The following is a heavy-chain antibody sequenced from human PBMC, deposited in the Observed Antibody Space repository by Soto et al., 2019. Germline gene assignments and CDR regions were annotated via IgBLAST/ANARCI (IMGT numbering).Heavy chain of an antibody. V-gene: IGHV3-23*01. J-gene: IGHJ5*02. D-gene: IGHD3-22*01. Sequence: LRLSCAASGFTFSSYAMSWVRQAPGKGLEWVSAISGSGGSTYYADSVKGRFTISRDNSKNTLYLQMNSLRAEDTAVYYCANGMIVADNWFDPWGQGTLVTVSS. CDR2: ISGSGGST. CDR3: ANGMIVADNWFDP. CDR1: GFTFSSYA.